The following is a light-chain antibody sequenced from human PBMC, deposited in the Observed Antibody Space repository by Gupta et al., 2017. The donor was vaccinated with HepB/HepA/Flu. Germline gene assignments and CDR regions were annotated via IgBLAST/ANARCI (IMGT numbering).Light chain of an antibody. J-gene: IGKJ1*01. V-gene: IGKV4-1*01. CDR3: RQQDSTHWT. Sequence: DIVMTQSPDFLSVSLGERATINCKSSQSVLYSSNNRNNLVWYQQKPGQPPRLLIYWESTREFGVPDRVRGSGAGTDVTLSISSRQAEDVAVYYCRQQDSTHWTFGQGTKVEIK. CDR1: QSVLYSSNNRNN. CDR2: WES.